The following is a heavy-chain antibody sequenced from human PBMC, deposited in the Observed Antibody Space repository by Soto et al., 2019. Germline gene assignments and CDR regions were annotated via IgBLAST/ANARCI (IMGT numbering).Heavy chain of an antibody. CDR2: INPRGST. V-gene: IGHV4-34*01. D-gene: IGHD3-3*01. Sequence: SETLSLTCDVYGGSFSGYYWRCIRQPPWKGLEGIGEINPRGSTNYNPSLKSRVTISVDTSKNQFSLKLSSVTAADTAVYYWARGPKRRTIFGVVIIKALEIWGQGSMVTVSS. J-gene: IGHJ3*02. CDR3: ARGPKRRTIFGVVIIKALEI. CDR1: GGSFSGYY.